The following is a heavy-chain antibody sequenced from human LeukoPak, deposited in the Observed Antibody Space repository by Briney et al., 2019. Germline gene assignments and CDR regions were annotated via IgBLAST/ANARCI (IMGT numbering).Heavy chain of an antibody. V-gene: IGHV1-2*02. CDR1: GYTFTGYY. CDR3: ARVAGIAPPGSPDY. Sequence: ASVKVSCKASGYTFTGYYMHWVRQAPGQGLEWMGWINPNSGGTNYAQKFQGRVTMTRDTSINTAYMDLSRLTSDDTAVYFCARVAGIAPPGSPDYWGQGTQVTVSS. CDR2: INPNSGGT. J-gene: IGHJ4*02. D-gene: IGHD6-13*01.